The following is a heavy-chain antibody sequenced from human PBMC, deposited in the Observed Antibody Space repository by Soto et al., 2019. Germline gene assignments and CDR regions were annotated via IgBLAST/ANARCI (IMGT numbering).Heavy chain of an antibody. V-gene: IGHV3-7*01. CDR1: GFTFSNYW. Sequence: QPGGSLRLSCAASGFTFSNYWMSWVRQAPGKGLEWVANIKEDGSERNYVDSVKGRFTISRENAENSLYLQMNSLRAEDTAVYYCASARHIGPWGQGTLVTVSS. D-gene: IGHD2-21*01. J-gene: IGHJ5*02. CDR3: ASARHIGP. CDR2: IKEDGSER.